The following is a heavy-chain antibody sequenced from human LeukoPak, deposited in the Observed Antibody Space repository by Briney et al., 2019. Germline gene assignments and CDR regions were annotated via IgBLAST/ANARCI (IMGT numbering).Heavy chain of an antibody. CDR2: ISSGSSYI. J-gene: IGHJ4*02. CDR3: VKGGATRGRFEN. D-gene: IGHD1-26*01. Sequence: GGSLRLSCAASGFTFSSYNMNWVRQAPGKGLEWVSSISSGSSYIYYADSVVGRFTISRDNSKNSLYLQMNSLRVDDTGVYRCVKGGATRGRFENWGQGTLVTVSS. CDR1: GFTFSSYN. V-gene: IGHV3-21*01.